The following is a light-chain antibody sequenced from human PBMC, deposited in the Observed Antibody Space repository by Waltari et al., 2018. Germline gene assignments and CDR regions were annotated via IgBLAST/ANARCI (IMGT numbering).Light chain of an antibody. CDR3: QQSHDSVRT. V-gene: IGKV1-39*01. CDR1: DNIGDR. J-gene: IGKJ1*01. Sequence: IPMTQSPSSLSASVGDRVTIACRAGDNIGDRLNWYQQKPGRAPKLLVYAASTLESGVLSRFSGSGFGSDFTLTITNLQPEDFATYFCQQSHDSVRTFGQGTNVEIK. CDR2: AAS.